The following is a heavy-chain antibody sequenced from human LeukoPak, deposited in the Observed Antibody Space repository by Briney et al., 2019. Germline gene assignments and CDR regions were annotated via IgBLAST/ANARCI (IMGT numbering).Heavy chain of an antibody. CDR1: GFSFRSYA. CDR3: AKDQDSGSYYSLDY. D-gene: IGHD1-26*01. J-gene: IGHJ4*02. Sequence: GGSLRPSCAASGFSFRSYAMSWVRQAPGKGLEWVSAISASGGSTYYADSVKGRVTISRDNSKNTLYLQMNSLRAEDTAVYYCAKDQDSGSYYSLDYWGQGTLVTVSS. V-gene: IGHV3-23*01. CDR2: ISASGGST.